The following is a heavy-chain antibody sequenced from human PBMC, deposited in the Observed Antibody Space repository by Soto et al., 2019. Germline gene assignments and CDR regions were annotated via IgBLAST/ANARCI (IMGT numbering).Heavy chain of an antibody. D-gene: IGHD2-21*02. V-gene: IGHV1-69*13. CDR1: GGTFSSYA. CDR2: IIPIFGTA. CDR3: GRTYCGGDCYWGDNAFDI. J-gene: IGHJ3*02. Sequence: ASVKVSCKASGGTFSSYAISWVRQAPGQGLEWMGGIIPIFGTANYAQKFQGRVTITADESTSTAYMELSSLRSEDTAVYYCGRTYCGGDCYWGDNAFDIWGQGTMVTVSS.